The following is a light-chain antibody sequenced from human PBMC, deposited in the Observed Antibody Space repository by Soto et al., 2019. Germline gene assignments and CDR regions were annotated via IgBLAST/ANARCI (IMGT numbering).Light chain of an antibody. V-gene: IGLV1-51*01. J-gene: IGLJ2*01. Sequence: QSVLTQPPSVSAAPGQKVTISCSGSSSNIVSWYQQLPGTTPKLLIYDNNKRPSGIPDRFSGSKSAKSATLGITGLQTGDEADYYCGIWDSSLSVVVFGGGTKLTVL. CDR1: SSNI. CDR3: GIWDSSLSVVV. CDR2: DNN.